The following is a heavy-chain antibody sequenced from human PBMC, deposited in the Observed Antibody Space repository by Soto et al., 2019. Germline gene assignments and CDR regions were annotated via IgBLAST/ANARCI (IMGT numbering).Heavy chain of an antibody. CDR3: ARDLAVAAPGHYYYGMDV. CDR2: INPNSGGT. V-gene: IGHV1-2*04. J-gene: IGHJ6*02. D-gene: IGHD6-19*01. CDR1: GDSFTGCY. Sequence: SVEVSWKDSGDSFTGCYMRWVRQAPGQGLEWMGWINPNSGGTNYAQKFQGWVTMTRDTSISTAYMELSRLRSDDTAVYYCARDLAVAAPGHYYYGMDVWGQGTTVTVSS.